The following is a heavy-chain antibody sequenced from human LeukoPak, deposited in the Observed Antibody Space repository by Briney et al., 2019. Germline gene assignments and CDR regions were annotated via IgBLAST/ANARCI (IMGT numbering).Heavy chain of an antibody. Sequence: SETLSLTCTVSGGSISSNYWAWIRQPPGQGLEWIAYIHSSGYTNYNPFLRSRVTISEDTYKNEFSLKVTSVTAADTAVYYCAQRQGPTSGSYDYFDPWGQGTLVTVSS. J-gene: IGHJ5*02. CDR2: IHSSGYT. CDR3: AQRQGPTSGSYDYFDP. D-gene: IGHD1-26*01. CDR1: GGSISSNY. V-gene: IGHV4-4*09.